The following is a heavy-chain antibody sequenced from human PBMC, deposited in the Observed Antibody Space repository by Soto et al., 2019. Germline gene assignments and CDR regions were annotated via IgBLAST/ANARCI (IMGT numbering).Heavy chain of an antibody. Sequence: QVQLQESGPGLVKPSQTLSLTCTVSGGSISSGDDFWTWIRQPPGKGLEWIGYIYYSGSTYYNPSRKSRLNMSVDTSKNQFSLKLSSVTAADTAVYYCARDRAKWKDYYYYGMDVWGQGTTVTVSS. CDR3: ARDRAKWKDYYYYGMDV. D-gene: IGHD1-20*01. J-gene: IGHJ6*02. V-gene: IGHV4-30-4*01. CDR2: IYYSGST. CDR1: GGSISSGDDF.